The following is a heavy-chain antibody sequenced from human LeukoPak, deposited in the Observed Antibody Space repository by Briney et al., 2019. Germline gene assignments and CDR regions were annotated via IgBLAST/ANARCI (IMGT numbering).Heavy chain of an antibody. CDR3: ARDARGWRQFDY. Sequence: PSQTLSLTCAVSGGSISSGGYSRSWIRQPPGKGLEWIGEINHSGSTNYNPSLKSRVTISVDTSKNQFSLKLSSVTAADTAVYYCARDARGWRQFDYWGQGTLVTVSS. D-gene: IGHD6-19*01. V-gene: IGHV4-30-2*01. CDR2: INHSGST. J-gene: IGHJ4*02. CDR1: GGSISSGGYS.